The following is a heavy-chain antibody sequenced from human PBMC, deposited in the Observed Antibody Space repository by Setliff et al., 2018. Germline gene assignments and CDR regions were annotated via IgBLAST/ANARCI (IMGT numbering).Heavy chain of an antibody. CDR2: ISSISSSTI. CDR1: GFNFMNYG. CDR3: ARRNYRTALDY. Sequence: GGSLRLSCAASGFNFMNYGMNWVRQAPGEGLEWVSYISSISSSTIYYADSMKGRFTISRDNAKNSLYLQMNSLSAEDTAVYFCARRNYRTALDYWGQGTLVTVSS. J-gene: IGHJ4*02. D-gene: IGHD3-16*02. V-gene: IGHV3-48*04.